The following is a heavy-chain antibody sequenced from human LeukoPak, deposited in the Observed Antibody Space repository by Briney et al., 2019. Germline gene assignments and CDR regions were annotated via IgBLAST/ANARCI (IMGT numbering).Heavy chain of an antibody. Sequence: SETLSLTCTVSGGSISSSSHYWGWIRQPRGKGLEFIGNIYETGSTYYNPSLKSRVTIFVDTSKNQFSLKLSSVTAADTAVYYCARGPGGSSSSDFDYWGQGTLVTVSS. V-gene: IGHV4-39*01. CDR2: IYETGST. D-gene: IGHD6-6*01. CDR3: ARGPGGSSSSDFDY. CDR1: GGSISSSSHY. J-gene: IGHJ4*02.